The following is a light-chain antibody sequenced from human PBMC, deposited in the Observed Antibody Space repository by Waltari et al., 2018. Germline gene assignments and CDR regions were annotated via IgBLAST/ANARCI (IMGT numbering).Light chain of an antibody. CDR2: STY. Sequence: EIVLTQSPGTLSLSPGDRATLSCRASQTVSTIALSWYQQKPGQAPRVLIYSTYNGATGIPDRFSGSGSGTDFTITINRLAPEDFAMYYCQQYDGIVVTFGGGTKVEI. J-gene: IGKJ4*01. CDR3: QQYDGIVVT. CDR1: QTVSTIA. V-gene: IGKV3-20*01.